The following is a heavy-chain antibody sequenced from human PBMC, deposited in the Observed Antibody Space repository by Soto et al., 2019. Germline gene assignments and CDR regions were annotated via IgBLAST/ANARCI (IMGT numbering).Heavy chain of an antibody. Sequence: GESLKISCKGSGYSFTSYWIGWVRQMPGKGLEWVGIIYPGDSDTRYSPSFQGQVTISADKSISTAYLQWSSLKASDTAMYYCARRGAVSSFYYYGMDVWGQGTTVTVSS. D-gene: IGHD3-16*01. CDR1: GYSFTSYW. CDR2: IYPGDSDT. CDR3: ARRGAVSSFYYYGMDV. V-gene: IGHV5-51*01. J-gene: IGHJ6*02.